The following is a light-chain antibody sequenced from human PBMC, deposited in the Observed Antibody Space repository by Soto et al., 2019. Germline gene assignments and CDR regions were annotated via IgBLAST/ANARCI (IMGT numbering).Light chain of an antibody. CDR2: WAS. Sequence: DIVMTQSPDSLAVSLGERATINCKSSQSVLYSSNNKNYLAWYQQKPGQPPKLLIYWASTRESGVPDRFSGSGSGTDFTLTISSLQAEDVAVYYCQKDYSTPHTFGPGTKVDIK. J-gene: IGKJ3*01. CDR3: QKDYSTPHT. V-gene: IGKV4-1*01. CDR1: QSVLYSSNNKNY.